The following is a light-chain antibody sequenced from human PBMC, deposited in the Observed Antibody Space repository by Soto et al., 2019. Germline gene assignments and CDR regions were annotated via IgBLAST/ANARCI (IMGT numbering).Light chain of an antibody. CDR3: QHYDGWPPYT. V-gene: IGKV3-15*01. CDR1: QSVGSN. Sequence: EILMTQSPATLSVSPGDRATLSCRASQSVGSNLAWFQHRAGQSPRLLIFGASSRATGIPARFSGSGSGTDFTLTISGLQSEDFAVYYCQHYDGWPPYTCGQGTKLEIK. J-gene: IGKJ2*01. CDR2: GAS.